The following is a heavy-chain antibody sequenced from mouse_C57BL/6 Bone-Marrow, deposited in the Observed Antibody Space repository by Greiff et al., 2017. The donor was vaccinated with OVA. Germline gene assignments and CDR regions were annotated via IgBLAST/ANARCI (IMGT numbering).Heavy chain of an antibody. J-gene: IGHJ4*01. CDR2: ISDGGSYT. CDR3: ARDGYYLYAMDY. D-gene: IGHD2-3*01. Sequence: EVQLMESGGGLVKPGGSLKLSCAASGFTFSSYAMSWVRQTPEKRLEWVATISDGGSYTYYPDTVKGRFTISRDNAKNNLYLQMSHLKSEDTAMYYCARDGYYLYAMDYWGQGTSVTVSS. CDR1: GFTFSSYA. V-gene: IGHV5-4*01.